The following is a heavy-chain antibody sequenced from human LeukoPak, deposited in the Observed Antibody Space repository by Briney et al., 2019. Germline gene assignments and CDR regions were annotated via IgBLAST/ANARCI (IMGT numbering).Heavy chain of an antibody. V-gene: IGHV3-21*04. D-gene: IGHD5-12*01. CDR1: GFTFSSYS. Sequence: GGSLRLSCAASGFTFSSYSMSWVRQAPGKGLEWVSSISSSSSYIYYADSVKGRFTISRDNAKNSLYLQMNSLRAEDTAVYYCARDSGWLRFHYWGQGTLVTVSS. J-gene: IGHJ4*02. CDR3: ARDSGWLRFHY. CDR2: ISSSSSYI.